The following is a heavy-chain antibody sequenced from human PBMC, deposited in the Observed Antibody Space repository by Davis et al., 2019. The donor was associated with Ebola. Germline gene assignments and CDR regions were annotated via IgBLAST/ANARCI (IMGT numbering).Heavy chain of an antibody. J-gene: IGHJ6*04. CDR1: GFSFSSYS. CDR2: INSHSGTI. CDR3: AKSGLSFGVVKYHYGMDV. V-gene: IGHV3-48*01. D-gene: IGHD3-3*01. Sequence: GESLKISCAASGFSFSSYSMNWVRQAPGKGLEWLSYINSHSGTIKYADSVKGRFTISRDNAKNSLHLQMNSLRAEDTAVYYCAKSGLSFGVVKYHYGMDVWGKGTTVTVSS.